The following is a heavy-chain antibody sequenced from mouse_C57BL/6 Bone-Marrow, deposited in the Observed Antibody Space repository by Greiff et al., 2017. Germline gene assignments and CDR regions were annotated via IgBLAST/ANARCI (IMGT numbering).Heavy chain of an antibody. CDR2: INPGSGGT. J-gene: IGHJ2*01. D-gene: IGHD2-5*01. CDR3: ARDSNYSGYFDY. V-gene: IGHV1-54*01. CDR1: GYAFTNYL. Sequence: QVQLQQSGAELVRPGTSVKVSCKASGYAFTNYLIEWVKQRPGQGLEWIGVINPGSGGTNYNEKFKGKATLTADKSSSTAYMQLSSLTSEDSEVYFCARDSNYSGYFDYWGQGTTLTVSS.